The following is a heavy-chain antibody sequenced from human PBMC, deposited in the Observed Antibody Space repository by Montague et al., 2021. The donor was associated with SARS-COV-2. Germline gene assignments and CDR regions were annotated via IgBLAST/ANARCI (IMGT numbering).Heavy chain of an antibody. J-gene: IGHJ6*02. CDR1: GFTFSSYW. V-gene: IGHV3-7*01. D-gene: IGHD1-1*01. Sequence: SLRLSCAASGFTFSSYWMSLVRQAPGKGLEWVANIKQDGSEKYYXXSLKGRFTISRDNAKNSLYLQMNSLRAEDTAVYYCARVQRTTGTTRLGTYYYYYYGMDVWGQGTTVTVSS. CDR2: IKQDGSEK. CDR3: ARVQRTTGTTRLGTYYYYYYGMDV.